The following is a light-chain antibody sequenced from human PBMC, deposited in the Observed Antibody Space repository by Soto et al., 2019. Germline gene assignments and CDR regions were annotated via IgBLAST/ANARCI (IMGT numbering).Light chain of an antibody. CDR1: QTVGDY. V-gene: IGKV3-11*01. CDR3: QQRGNWRT. CDR2: DAS. J-gene: IGKJ5*01. Sequence: EVVLTQSPATLSLSPGERATLSCRASQTVGDYLAWYQQKPGQAPRLLIYDASNRAAGIPGRFRGSGSGTDFTLTISSLEPEDFAVYYCQQRGNWRTFGQGTRLEIK.